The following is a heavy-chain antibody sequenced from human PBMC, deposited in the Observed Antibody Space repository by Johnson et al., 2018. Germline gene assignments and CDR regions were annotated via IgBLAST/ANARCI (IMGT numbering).Heavy chain of an antibody. V-gene: IGHV1-69*01. CDR1: GGDFSNYG. J-gene: IGHJ4*02. CDR3: ARGGAGSGWYPFDS. D-gene: IGHD6-19*01. Sequence: VQLVESGAEVKKPGSSVKVSCRASGGDFSNYGISWVRQAPGHGLEWMGGILPIFATANYAPKLQGRVTITANESTSTVYMERSSLRSEDTAVYFWARGGAGSGWYPFDSWGQGTLVTVSS. CDR2: ILPIFATA.